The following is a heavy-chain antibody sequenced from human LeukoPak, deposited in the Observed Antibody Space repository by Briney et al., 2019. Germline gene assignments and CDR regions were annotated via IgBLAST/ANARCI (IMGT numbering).Heavy chain of an antibody. V-gene: IGHV1-2*02. CDR1: GYTFTGYY. J-gene: IGHJ4*02. Sequence: ASVKVSCKASGYTFTGYYMHWVRQAPGQGLEWMGWINPNSGGTNYAQKLQGRVTMTTDTSTSTVYMELSSLRSEDTAVYYCARDRRNSGSMRYWGQGTLVTVSS. CDR2: INPNSGGT. CDR3: ARDRRNSGSMRY. D-gene: IGHD3-10*01.